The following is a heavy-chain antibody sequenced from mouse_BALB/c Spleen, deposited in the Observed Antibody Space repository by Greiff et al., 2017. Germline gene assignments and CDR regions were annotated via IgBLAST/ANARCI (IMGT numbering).Heavy chain of an antibody. CDR3: AIYYDYWYFDV. Sequence: EVQRVESGPGLVKPSQSLSLTCTVTGYSITSDYAWNWIRQFPGNKLEWMGYISYSGSTSYNPSLKSRISITRDTSKNQFFLQLNSVTTEDTATYYCAIYYDYWYFDVWGAGTTVTVSS. J-gene: IGHJ1*01. CDR1: GYSITSDYA. V-gene: IGHV3-2*02. D-gene: IGHD2-4*01. CDR2: ISYSGST.